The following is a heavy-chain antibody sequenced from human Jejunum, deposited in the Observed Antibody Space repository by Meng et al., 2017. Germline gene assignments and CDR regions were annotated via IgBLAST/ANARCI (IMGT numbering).Heavy chain of an antibody. Sequence: SETLSLTCAVYGGSFSGYYCGWIRQAPGKGLEWIGDIDHSGSTNYNPSLKNRVTILDDTSRNQISLNLNSVTAADTAVYYWARGGDPRAYYFDYWGQGNLVTVSS. CDR3: ARGGDPRAYYFDY. CDR2: IDHSGST. CDR1: GGSFSGYY. D-gene: IGHD3-10*01. J-gene: IGHJ4*02. V-gene: IGHV4-34*01.